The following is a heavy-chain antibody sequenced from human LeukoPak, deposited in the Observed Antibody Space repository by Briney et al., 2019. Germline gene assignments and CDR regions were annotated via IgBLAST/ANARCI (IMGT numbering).Heavy chain of an antibody. Sequence: PGGSLRLSCAVSGFIVSSNYMSWVRQAPGKGLEWVSVISGSGGSTYYADSVKGRFTISRDNSKNTLYLQMNSLRAEDTAVYYCAKIPLDGDYSYFDYWGQGTLVTVSS. D-gene: IGHD4-17*01. J-gene: IGHJ4*02. CDR2: ISGSGGST. V-gene: IGHV3-23*01. CDR3: AKIPLDGDYSYFDY. CDR1: GFIVSSNY.